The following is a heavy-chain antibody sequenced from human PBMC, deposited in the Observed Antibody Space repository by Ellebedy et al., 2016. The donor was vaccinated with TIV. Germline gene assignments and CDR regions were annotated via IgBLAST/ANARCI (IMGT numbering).Heavy chain of an antibody. CDR3: ARDLMTSIGTSFDY. Sequence: PGGSLRLSCVASGFTFSRYAIHWVRQAPGQGLEWVAVVSFDGNNKYYADSVKGRFTISRDNSKNTLYLQMNSLRAEDTAVYFCARDLMTSIGTSFDYWGQGTQVTVSS. J-gene: IGHJ4*02. D-gene: IGHD1-26*01. CDR2: VSFDGNNK. CDR1: GFTFSRYA. V-gene: IGHV3-30-3*01.